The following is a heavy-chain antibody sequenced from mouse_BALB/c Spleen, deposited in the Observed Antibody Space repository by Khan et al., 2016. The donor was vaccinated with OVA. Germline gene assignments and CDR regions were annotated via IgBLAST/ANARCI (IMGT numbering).Heavy chain of an antibody. J-gene: IGHJ1*01. CDR1: GYSITSDYA. CDR3: ARKPYGWYFDV. V-gene: IGHV3-2*02. CDR2: ISYSGST. D-gene: IGHD1-1*02. Sequence: EVQLQESGPGLVKPSQSLSLTCTVTGYSITSDYAWNWIRQFPGNKLEWMGYISYSGSTSYNPSLKSRISITRDTSKNQFFLQLNSVTTEDTATYYCARKPYGWYFDVWGAGTTVTVSS.